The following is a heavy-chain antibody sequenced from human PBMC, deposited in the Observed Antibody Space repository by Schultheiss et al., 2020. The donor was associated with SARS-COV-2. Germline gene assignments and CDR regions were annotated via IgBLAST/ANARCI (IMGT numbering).Heavy chain of an antibody. CDR3: ARGILQLAAPPRANNWFDP. V-gene: IGHV1-2*04. J-gene: IGHJ5*02. Sequence: ASVKVSCKASGYTFTGYYMHWVRQAPGQGLEWMGWINPNSGGTNYAQKFQGWVTMTRDTSISTAYMELSRLRSEDTAVYYCARGILQLAAPPRANNWFDPWGQGTLVTVSS. CDR1: GYTFTGYY. D-gene: IGHD5-18*01. CDR2: INPNSGGT.